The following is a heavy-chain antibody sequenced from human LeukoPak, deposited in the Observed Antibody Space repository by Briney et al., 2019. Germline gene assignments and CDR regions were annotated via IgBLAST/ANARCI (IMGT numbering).Heavy chain of an antibody. Sequence: PSETLSLTCTVFGDSTSGSYWTWLRQSPGKGLEWIGYIYYGDYTNYNPSLKGRVTMSMDTSENRFSVNLAAVTAADTAVYYCAKMGRGVPLDGKIPWRIDTWGQGSLVTVSS. CDR2: IYYGDYT. CDR3: AKMGRGVPLDGKIPWRIDT. V-gene: IGHV4-59*08. D-gene: IGHD2-8*02. J-gene: IGHJ5*02. CDR1: GDSTSGSY.